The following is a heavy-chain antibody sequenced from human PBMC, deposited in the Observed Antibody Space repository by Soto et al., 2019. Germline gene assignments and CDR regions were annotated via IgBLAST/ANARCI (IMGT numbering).Heavy chain of an antibody. CDR3: AMVDNYVTPTPQDV. CDR1: GYTFTIYY. V-gene: IGHV1-46*01. D-gene: IGHD3-16*01. Sequence: ASVKVSCKASGYTFTIYYMHWVRQAPGQGLEWMGIINPSGGSTSYAQKVQGRLTMTTDTSTSTAYMDLGSLTSDDTAVYYCAMVDNYVTPTPQDVWGQGTTVTVS. CDR2: INPSGGST. J-gene: IGHJ6*02.